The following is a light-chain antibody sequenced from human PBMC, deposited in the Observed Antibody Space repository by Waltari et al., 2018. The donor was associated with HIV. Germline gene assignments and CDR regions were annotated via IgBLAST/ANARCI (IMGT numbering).Light chain of an antibody. V-gene: IGKV3-20*01. CDR2: GAS. CDR1: QSVSSSY. J-gene: IGKJ1*01. CDR3: QQYGSAPRT. Sequence: DIVLTQSPGTLSLSPGARAPLSCRASQSVSSSYLAWDQQKPGQSPRLLIYGASSRATGIPDRVSGSGSGTDFNLTISRLEPEDFAVYHCQQYGSAPRTFGQGTKVEIK.